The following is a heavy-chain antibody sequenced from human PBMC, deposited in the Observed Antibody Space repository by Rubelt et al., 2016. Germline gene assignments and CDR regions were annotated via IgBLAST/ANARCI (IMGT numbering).Heavy chain of an antibody. V-gene: IGHV3-23*04. Sequence: VQLVESGGGLVKSGGSLRLSCAASGFTFSSYAMSWVRQAPGKGLEWVSAISGSGGSTYYADSVKGRFTISRDNSKNTLYLQMNSLRAEDTAVYYCAKDLGILTDAFDIWGQGTMVTVSS. CDR2: ISGSGGST. D-gene: IGHD3-9*01. CDR1: GFTFSSYA. CDR3: AKDLGILTDAFDI. J-gene: IGHJ3*02.